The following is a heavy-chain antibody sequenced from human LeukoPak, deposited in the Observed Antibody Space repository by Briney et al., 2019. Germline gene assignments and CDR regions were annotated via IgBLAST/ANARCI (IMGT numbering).Heavy chain of an antibody. Sequence: GGSLRLSCTASGFTFSDYFMSWIRQAPGKGLEWVSYITNSGNNIYHADSVKGRFTISRDNAKNSLYLQMNSLRAEDTAVYYCARDFSRPDYCSSITDCRGLNAFDIWGQGTMVTVSS. CDR2: ITNSGNNI. D-gene: IGHD2-2*01. J-gene: IGHJ3*02. CDR3: ARDFSRPDYCSSITDCRGLNAFDI. V-gene: IGHV3-11*04. CDR1: GFTFSDYF.